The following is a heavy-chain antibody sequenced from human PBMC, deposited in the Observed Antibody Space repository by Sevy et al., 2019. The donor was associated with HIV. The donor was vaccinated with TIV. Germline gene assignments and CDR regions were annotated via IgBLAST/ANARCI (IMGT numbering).Heavy chain of an antibody. CDR3: AKGGEGHYDPDEIAYYFYYYNMDV. V-gene: IGHV3-23*01. CDR1: GFSFDSYG. D-gene: IGHD3-22*01. CDR2: ISGSGTRT. Sequence: GGSLRLSCAVSGFSFDSYGMTWVRQAPGKGLEWVSAISGSGTRTYYADSVKGRFIISRDNSKNTLDLQMNSLRAEHTAISYCAKGGEGHYDPDEIAYYFYYYNMDVWGKGTTVTVSS. J-gene: IGHJ6*03.